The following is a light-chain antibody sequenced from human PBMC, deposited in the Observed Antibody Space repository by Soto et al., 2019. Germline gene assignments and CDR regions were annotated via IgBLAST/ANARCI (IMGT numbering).Light chain of an antibody. V-gene: IGKV3-20*01. Sequence: EIVLTQSPGTLSLSPGERATLSCRASESVSNDHLAWYQRKPGQAPRLLIYGASYRATDIPSRFSGSGSGTDFSLTIARLEAEDFVVYICQQDGSTTPTFGLGTTVEI. CDR3: QQDGSTTPT. CDR2: GAS. J-gene: IGKJ1*01. CDR1: ESVSNDH.